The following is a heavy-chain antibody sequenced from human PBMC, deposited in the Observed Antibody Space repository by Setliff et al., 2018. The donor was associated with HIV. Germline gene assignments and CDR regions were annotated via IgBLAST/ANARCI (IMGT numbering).Heavy chain of an antibody. CDR2: IIPIFGIA. V-gene: IGHV1-69*05. J-gene: IGHJ3*02. CDR1: GGTFRKYA. Sequence: SVKVSCKASGGTFRKYAISWVRQAPGQGLEWMGGIIPIFGIANYAQKFQDRVTITTDESTSTAYMELSSLRSEDTAVYYCARGEADEARAFGNNAFDIWGQGTMVTVSS. CDR3: ARGEADEARAFGNNAFDI. D-gene: IGHD3-10*01.